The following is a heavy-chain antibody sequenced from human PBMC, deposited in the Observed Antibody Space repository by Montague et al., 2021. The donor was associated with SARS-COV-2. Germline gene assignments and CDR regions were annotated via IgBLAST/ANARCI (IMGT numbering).Heavy chain of an antibody. CDR2: ISDSGSI. CDR1: GGSISSFY. J-gene: IGHJ4*02. Sequence: SETLSLTCAVSGGSISSFYWGWFRQPPGKGLEWIGYISDSGSINYNPSLTSRATMSVDTSKNQLSLKVNSVSAADTAVYFCARHYSATLPVVYWGQGTLVTVSS. D-gene: IGHD2-15*01. CDR3: ARHYSATLPVVY. V-gene: IGHV4-59*08.